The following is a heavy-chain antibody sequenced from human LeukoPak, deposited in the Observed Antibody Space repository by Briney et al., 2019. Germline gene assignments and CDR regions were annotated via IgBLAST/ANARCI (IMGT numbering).Heavy chain of an antibody. V-gene: IGHV1-18*01. CDR3: ARGIVGATTLDDYYYYYMDV. CDR2: ISAYNGNT. Sequence: ASVKVSCKASAYTLTSYGISWVRQAPGQGLEWMGWISAYNGNTNYAQKVQGRVTMSTDTSTSTAYMELRSLRSDDTAVYYCARGIVGATTLDDYYYYYMDVWGKGTTVTVSS. CDR1: AYTLTSYG. J-gene: IGHJ6*03. D-gene: IGHD1-26*01.